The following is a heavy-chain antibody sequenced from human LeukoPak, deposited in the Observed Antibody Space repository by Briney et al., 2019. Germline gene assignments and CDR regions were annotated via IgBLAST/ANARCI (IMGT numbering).Heavy chain of an antibody. Sequence: ASVKVSCKASGYTFTSYTMNWVRQAPGQGLEWMGWINPNSGGTNYAQKFQGRVTMTRDTSISTAYMELSRLRSDDTAVYYCARAPGGGVWWHFDYWGQGTLVTVSS. CDR1: GYTFTSYT. J-gene: IGHJ4*02. CDR3: ARAPGGGVWWHFDY. V-gene: IGHV1-2*02. CDR2: INPNSGGT. D-gene: IGHD2-8*02.